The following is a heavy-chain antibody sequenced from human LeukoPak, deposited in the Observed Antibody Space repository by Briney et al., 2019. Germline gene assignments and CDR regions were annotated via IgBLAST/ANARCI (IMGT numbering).Heavy chain of an antibody. V-gene: IGHV1-2*02. CDR1: GYTFTGYY. CDR3: ARVGVGVSAITGTTEFDD. J-gene: IGHJ4*02. D-gene: IGHD1-7*01. CDR2: INPNSGGT. Sequence: ASVKVSCKASGYTFTGYYMHWVRQAPGQGLEWMGWINPNSGGTNYAQKFQGRVTMTRDTSISTAYMELSRLRSDDTAVYYCARVGVGVSAITGTTEFDDWGQGTLVTVSS.